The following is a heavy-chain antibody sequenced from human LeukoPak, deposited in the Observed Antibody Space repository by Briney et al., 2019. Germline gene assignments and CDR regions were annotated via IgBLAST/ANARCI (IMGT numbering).Heavy chain of an antibody. D-gene: IGHD4-17*01. J-gene: IGHJ4*02. CDR1: GYTFTSYA. CDR3: ARGHVGEPAGPFGI. Sequence: ASVNVSCKASGYTFTSYAMNWVRQAPGQGLEWMGWINTNTGNPTYAQGFTGRFVFSLDTSVSTAYLQISSLKAEDTAVYYCARGHVGEPAGPFGIWGQGTLVTVSS. CDR2: INTNTGNP. V-gene: IGHV7-4-1*02.